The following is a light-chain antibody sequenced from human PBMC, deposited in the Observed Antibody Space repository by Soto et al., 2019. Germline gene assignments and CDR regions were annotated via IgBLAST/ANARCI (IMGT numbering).Light chain of an antibody. CDR1: QSIDSW. CDR2: DAS. Sequence: DIQMTQSPSTLSSYAGDRVSITCRASQSIDSWLAWYHQKPGKAPSLLIFDASILESGVPSRFSGSGSGTEFTLTISSLQPDDFATYYCQQYNRASWTFGQGTKVEI. V-gene: IGKV1-5*01. CDR3: QQYNRASWT. J-gene: IGKJ1*01.